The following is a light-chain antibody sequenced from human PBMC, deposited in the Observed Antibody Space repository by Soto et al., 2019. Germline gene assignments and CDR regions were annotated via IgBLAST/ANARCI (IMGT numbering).Light chain of an antibody. CDR3: MQALQTPWS. Sequence: DIVMTQSPLSLPVTPGEAASISCRSSQSLLHTNGNTYLDWYLQKPGQSPQLLIYLGSNRASGVPDRFSGSGSGTDFTLKISRVEAEDVGVYYCMQALQTPWSLGQGTKVDIK. CDR1: QSLLHTNGNTY. J-gene: IGKJ1*01. V-gene: IGKV2-28*01. CDR2: LGS.